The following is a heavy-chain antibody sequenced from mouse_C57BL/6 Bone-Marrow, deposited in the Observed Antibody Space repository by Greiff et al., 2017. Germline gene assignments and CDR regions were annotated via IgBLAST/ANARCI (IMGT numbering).Heavy chain of an antibody. J-gene: IGHJ1*03. CDR2: INPSSGYT. CDR1: GYTFTSYT. V-gene: IGHV1-4*01. CDR3: ASPYEVYFDV. D-gene: IGHD2-12*01. Sequence: QVQLQQSGAELARPGASVKMSCKASGYTFTSYTMHWVKQRPGPGLEWIGYINPSSGYTKYNQKFKDKATLTADKSSSTAYMQLSSLTSEDSAVYYCASPYEVYFDVWGTGTTVTVSS.